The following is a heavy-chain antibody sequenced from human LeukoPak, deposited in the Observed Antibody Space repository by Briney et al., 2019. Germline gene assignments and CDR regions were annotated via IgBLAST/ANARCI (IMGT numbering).Heavy chain of an antibody. CDR1: GGTFSTYG. V-gene: IGHV1-69*11. CDR3: ARDPHSGYDRLFDAFDI. CDR2: IVPRLSTS. J-gene: IGHJ3*02. Sequence: SVKVSCKASGGTFSTYGISWVRQAPGQGLEWMGRIVPRLSTSNYAQKFQGRVTITTDESTSTAYMELSSLRSEDTAVYYCARDPHSGYDRLFDAFDIWGQGTMVTVSS. D-gene: IGHD5-12*01.